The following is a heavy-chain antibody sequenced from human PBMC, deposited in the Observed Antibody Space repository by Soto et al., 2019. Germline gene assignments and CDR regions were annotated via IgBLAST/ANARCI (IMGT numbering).Heavy chain of an antibody. J-gene: IGHJ6*02. CDR2: INPNSGGT. V-gene: IGHV1-2*04. CDR1: GYTFTDYH. D-gene: IGHD1-26*01. Sequence: QVQLVQSGAEVKKPGASVKVSCKAAGYTFTDYHIHWVRQAPGQGLEWMGWINPNSGGTKYAQKFQGWVTMTRDTSISTAYMELSRLRSGDTAVYYCARDRVGATTSSYYYYYYGLPSWGQGTTVTVSS. CDR3: ARDRVGATTSSYYYYYYGLPS.